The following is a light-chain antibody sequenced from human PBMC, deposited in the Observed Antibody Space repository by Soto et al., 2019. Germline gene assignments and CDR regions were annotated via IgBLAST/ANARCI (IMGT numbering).Light chain of an antibody. CDR1: QDISNY. Sequence: DIQMTQSPSSLSASVGDRVTITCQASQDISNYLNWYQQKPGKAPKLLIYDASNLETGVPSRFSGSGSGTDFTFTISSLQPEDIATYYCQHRWTFCQGTKVEIK. J-gene: IGKJ1*01. CDR3: QHRWT. CDR2: DAS. V-gene: IGKV1-33*01.